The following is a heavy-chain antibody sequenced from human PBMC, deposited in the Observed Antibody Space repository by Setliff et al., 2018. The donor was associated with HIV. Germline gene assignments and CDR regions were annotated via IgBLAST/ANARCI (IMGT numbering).Heavy chain of an antibody. Sequence: ASVKVSCKASVYTSNNYGISWVRQAPGQGLEWMGWISYNSGNTHYAQRLQDRGTMTIDTLTATVYMELTSLRSEDTAVYYCASQTGGRRAFEIWGQGTVVTVSS. CDR2: ISYNSGNT. V-gene: IGHV1-18*01. J-gene: IGHJ3*02. CDR1: VYTSNNYG. CDR3: ASQTGGRRAFEI. D-gene: IGHD3-16*01.